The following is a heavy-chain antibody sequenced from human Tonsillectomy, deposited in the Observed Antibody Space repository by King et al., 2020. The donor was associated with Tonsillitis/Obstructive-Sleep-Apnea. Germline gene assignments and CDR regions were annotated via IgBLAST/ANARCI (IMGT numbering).Heavy chain of an antibody. CDR1: GYTFSSYA. D-gene: IGHD5-12*01. J-gene: IGHJ4*02. CDR2: INTNTGNP. CDR3: ARDTSYSDYDSDPRGY. V-gene: IGHV7-4-1*02. Sequence: ELVQSGSELKKPGASVKVSCKTSGYTFSSYAMNWVRQAPGQGLEWRGWINTNTGNPTYARGFTGRFVFSLDTSVSTASLQISSLKAEDTAVYYCARDTSYSDYDSDPRGYWGQGTLVTVSS.